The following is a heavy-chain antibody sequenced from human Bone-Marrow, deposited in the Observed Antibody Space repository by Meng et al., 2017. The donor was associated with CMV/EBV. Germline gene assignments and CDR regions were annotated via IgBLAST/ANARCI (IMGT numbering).Heavy chain of an antibody. V-gene: IGHV3-21*01. CDR1: GFTFSSYS. D-gene: IGHD3-22*01. CDR3: ARDRFNYYDSSGYWYEYFQH. J-gene: IGHJ1*01. Sequence: GESLKISCAASGFTFSSYSMNWVRQAPGKGLEWVSSISSSSSYIYYADSVKGRFTISRDNAKNSLYLQMNSLRAEDTAVYYCARDRFNYYDSSGYWYEYFQHWGQGTLVTVSS. CDR2: ISSSSSYI.